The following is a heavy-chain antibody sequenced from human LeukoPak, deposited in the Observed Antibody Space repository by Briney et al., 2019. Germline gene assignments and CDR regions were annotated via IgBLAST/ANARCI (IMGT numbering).Heavy chain of an antibody. CDR2: IIPIFGTA. V-gene: IGHV1-69*13. CDR1: GGTFSSYA. Sequence: ASVKVSCKASGGTFSSYAISWVRQAPGQGLEWMGGIIPIFGTANYAQKFQGRVTITADESTSTAYMELSSLRSEDTAVYYCARDSAIAARGLGFDYWGQGTLVTVSS. CDR3: ARDSAIAARGLGFDY. J-gene: IGHJ4*02. D-gene: IGHD6-6*01.